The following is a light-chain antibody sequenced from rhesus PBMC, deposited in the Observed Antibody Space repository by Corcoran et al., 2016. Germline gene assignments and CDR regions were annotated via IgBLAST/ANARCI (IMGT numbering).Light chain of an antibody. Sequence: DIVMTHTPLSLPVTPGEPASISCRSSQSLLDSEDGNTYLDWYLQKPGSSPQLWIYEVSNRASGVPDRFSGSGSDTEFTLKISRVEAEDVGVYYCMQALEFPLTFGGGTKVELK. J-gene: IGKJ4*01. V-gene: IGKV2-104*02. CDR2: EVS. CDR1: QSLLDSEDGNTY. CDR3: MQALEFPLT.